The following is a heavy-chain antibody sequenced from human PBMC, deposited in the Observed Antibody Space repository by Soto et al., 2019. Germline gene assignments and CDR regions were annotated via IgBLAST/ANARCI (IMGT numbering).Heavy chain of an antibody. D-gene: IGHD3-22*01. CDR1: GFTFSKAW. J-gene: IGHJ4*02. CDR3: TTDYYDSSGSYFDY. V-gene: IGHV3-15*07. CDR2: IKSKTDGGPT. Sequence: GGSLSLSCAASGFTFSKAWTNWVRQAPGNGLEWVGLIKSKTDGGPTDYAAPVKGRFTISRDDSKNTLYLQMNSLKTEVTAVYYCTTDYYDSSGSYFDYWGQGTLVTVSS.